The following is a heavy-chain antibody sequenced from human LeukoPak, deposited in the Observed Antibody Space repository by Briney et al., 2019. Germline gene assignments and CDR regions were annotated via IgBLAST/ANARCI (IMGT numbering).Heavy chain of an antibody. Sequence: PGGSLRLSCAASGFTFSSYAMSWVRQAPGKGLEWVSDISGSGGSTDYADSVKGRFTISRDNSKNTLYLQMKSLRAEDTAVYYCEKAHKGSSGWYAYRFDYWGQGTLVTVSS. CDR2: ISGSGGST. CDR3: EKAHKGSSGWYAYRFDY. J-gene: IGHJ4*02. CDR1: GFTFSSYA. V-gene: IGHV3-23*01. D-gene: IGHD6-19*01.